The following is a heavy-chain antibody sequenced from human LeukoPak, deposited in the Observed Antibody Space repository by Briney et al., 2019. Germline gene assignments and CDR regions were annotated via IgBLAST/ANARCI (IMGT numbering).Heavy chain of an antibody. D-gene: IGHD1-26*01. V-gene: IGHV4-39*07. CDR3: ARAARRYSGSYLDY. Sequence: SETLSLTYTVSGGSISSSSYYWGWIRQPPGKGLEWIVSIYYSGSTYYNPSLKSRVTISVDTSKTQSSLKLRSVTAADTAVYYCARAARRYSGSYLDYWGQGTLVTVSS. J-gene: IGHJ4*02. CDR1: GGSISSSSYY. CDR2: IYYSGST.